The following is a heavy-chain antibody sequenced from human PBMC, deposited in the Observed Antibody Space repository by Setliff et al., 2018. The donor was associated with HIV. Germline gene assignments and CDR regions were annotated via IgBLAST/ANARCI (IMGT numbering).Heavy chain of an antibody. CDR1: SGSMTGHY. Sequence: SETLSLTCSVSSGSMTGHYWTWVRQPPGKGLEWIGYLHSLGSSRVSDTPNYSPSLKSRITISLDTSKRQFSLTMTSVTAADTAGYYCARGLSSQTYWGTRPLGSDYWGQGSLVTVSS. D-gene: IGHD2-2*01. J-gene: IGHJ4*01. V-gene: IGHV4-4*08. CDR2: LHSLGSSRVSDTP. CDR3: ARGLSSQTYWGTRPLGSDY.